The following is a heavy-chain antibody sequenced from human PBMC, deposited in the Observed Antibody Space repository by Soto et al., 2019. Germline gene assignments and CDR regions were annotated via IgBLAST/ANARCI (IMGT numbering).Heavy chain of an antibody. D-gene: IGHD2-21*01. CDR2: IWYDGSNK. Sequence: GGSLRLSCAASGFTFSSYGMHWVRQAPGKGLEWVAVIWYDGSNKYYADSVKGRFAISRDNSKNTLYLQMNSLRAEDTAVYYCARENLYCGGDCYPNYYYYYMDVWGKGTTVTVSS. J-gene: IGHJ6*03. CDR1: GFTFSSYG. CDR3: ARENLYCGGDCYPNYYYYYMDV. V-gene: IGHV3-33*01.